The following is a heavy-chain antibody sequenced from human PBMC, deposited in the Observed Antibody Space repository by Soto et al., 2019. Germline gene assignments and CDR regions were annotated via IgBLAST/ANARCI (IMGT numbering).Heavy chain of an antibody. CDR2: ISAHNGNT. CDR1: GYAFTTYG. CDR3: ARGRYGDY. V-gene: IGHV1-18*01. D-gene: IGHD1-1*01. J-gene: IGHJ4*02. Sequence: QVHLVQSGAEVKKPGASVKFSCQASGYAFTTYGITWVRQAPGQGLEWMGWISAHNGNTNYAQKLQGRVTVTRDPSTSTAYMELRSLRSDDTAVYYCARGRYGDYWGQGALVTVSS.